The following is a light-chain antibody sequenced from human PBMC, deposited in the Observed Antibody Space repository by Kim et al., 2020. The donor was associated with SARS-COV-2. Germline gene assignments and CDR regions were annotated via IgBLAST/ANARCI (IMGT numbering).Light chain of an antibody. Sequence: VKLNGIRRSGNNNEGKAWMQQQPGKGDGYVMRGYRDGRHSKGDGIPDRFSGSRSGAEYYLTRAGLQSEDEADYYGQTWGSGIGVFGGGTQLTVL. J-gene: IGLJ2*01. CDR1: SGNNNEG. V-gene: IGLV4-69*01. CDR3: QTWGSGIGV. CDR2: GYRDGRH.